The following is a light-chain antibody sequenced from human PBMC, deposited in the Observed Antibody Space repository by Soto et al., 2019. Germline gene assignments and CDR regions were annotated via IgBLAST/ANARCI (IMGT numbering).Light chain of an antibody. CDR1: QGISNY. Sequence: DIQMTQSPSSLSASVGDRVTITCRASQGISNYLAWYQQKPGKVPKLLIYAASTLQSVVPSRFSGSGSGTDFTLTISSLQPEDVATYYCQKYNSALFTFGQGTRLEIK. CDR2: AAS. V-gene: IGKV1-27*01. CDR3: QKYNSALFT. J-gene: IGKJ5*01.